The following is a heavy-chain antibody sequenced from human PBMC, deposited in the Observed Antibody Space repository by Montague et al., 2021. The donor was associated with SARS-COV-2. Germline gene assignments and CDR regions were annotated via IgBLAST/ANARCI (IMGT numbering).Heavy chain of an antibody. J-gene: IGHJ4*02. D-gene: IGHD6-19*01. CDR1: SASITSSSYY. CDR2: IFYTWST. V-gene: IGHV4-39*01. Sequence: SETLSLTCTVSSASITSSSYYWGWIRQPPGKGPEGLGTIFYTWSTYYNPSPKSRVTMSVDTSRNQFSLKLSSVTAADTAIYYCARHTSAWYDYFEDWGQGTLVTVSS. CDR3: ARHTSAWYDYFED.